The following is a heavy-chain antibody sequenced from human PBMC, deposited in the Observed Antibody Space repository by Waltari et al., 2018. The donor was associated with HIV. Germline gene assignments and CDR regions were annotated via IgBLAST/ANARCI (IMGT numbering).Heavy chain of an antibody. Sequence: QVQLVQSGAEVKKPGSSVKVSCKASGGTFSSYAISWVRQARGQGLEGMGGIIPIFGTANYAQKFQGRVTITADESTSTAYMELSSLRSEDTAVYYCATTGYSSSWYYDYWGQGTLVTVSS. D-gene: IGHD6-13*01. CDR2: IIPIFGTA. CDR3: ATTGYSSSWYYDY. V-gene: IGHV1-69*01. J-gene: IGHJ4*02. CDR1: GGTFSSYA.